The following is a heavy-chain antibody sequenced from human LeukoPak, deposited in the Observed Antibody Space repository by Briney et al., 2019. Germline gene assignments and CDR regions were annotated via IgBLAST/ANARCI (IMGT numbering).Heavy chain of an antibody. D-gene: IGHD3-10*01. V-gene: IGHV4-59*01. J-gene: IGHJ4*01. CDR2: IYYSGST. Sequence: SETLSLTCNVSGGSISSYYRSWFRQPPGQGLEWIGYIYYSGSTNNNPSLKRRVTISVATPKTQFSLKLRTVTAANAAAAYYGGKLGAGSSPWYFDYW. CDR1: GGSISSYY. CDR3: GGKLGAGSSPWYFDY.